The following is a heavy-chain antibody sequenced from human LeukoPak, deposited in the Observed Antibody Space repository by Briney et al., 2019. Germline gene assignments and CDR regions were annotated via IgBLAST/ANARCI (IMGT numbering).Heavy chain of an antibody. D-gene: IGHD3-10*01. V-gene: IGHV4-59*01. CDR1: GGSISSYY. Sequence: SETLSLTCTVSGGSISSYYWSWIRQPPGKGLEWIGYIYYSGSTNYNPSLKSRVTISVDTSKNQFSLKLSSVTAADTAVYYCAIATGMVRGVIIIKDPFDYWGQGTLVTVSS. CDR3: AIATGMVRGVIIIKDPFDY. J-gene: IGHJ4*02. CDR2: IYYSGST.